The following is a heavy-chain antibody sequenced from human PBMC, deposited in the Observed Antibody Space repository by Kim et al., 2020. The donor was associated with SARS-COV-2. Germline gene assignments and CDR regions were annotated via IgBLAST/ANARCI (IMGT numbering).Heavy chain of an antibody. J-gene: IGHJ6*02. Sequence: GGSLRLSCAASGFTFSSYGMHWVRQAPGKGLEWVAVIWYDGSNKYYADSVKGRFTISRDNSKNTLYLQMNSLRAEDTAVYYCARGEAAAGTKLNYYYGMDVWGQGTTVTVSS. D-gene: IGHD6-13*01. CDR3: ARGEAAAGTKLNYYYGMDV. V-gene: IGHV3-33*01. CDR1: GFTFSSYG. CDR2: IWYDGSNK.